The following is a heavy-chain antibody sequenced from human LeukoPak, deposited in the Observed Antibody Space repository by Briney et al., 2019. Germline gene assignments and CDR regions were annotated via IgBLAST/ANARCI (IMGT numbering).Heavy chain of an antibody. Sequence: ASVKVSCKASGYTFSNYYMHCGRQAPGQGLEWMGLINPTGTGTNYAQKLRGRVTLTRDPSTTTVYMELSSLRSEDSAVYYCAREESGGYFDYWGQGTLLSVSS. CDR3: AREESGGYFDY. V-gene: IGHV1-46*01. CDR2: INPTGTGT. CDR1: GYTFSNYY. J-gene: IGHJ4*02.